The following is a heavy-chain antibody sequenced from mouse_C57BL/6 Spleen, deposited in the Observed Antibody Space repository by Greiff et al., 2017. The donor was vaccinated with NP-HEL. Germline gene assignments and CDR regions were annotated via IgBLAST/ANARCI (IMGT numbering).Heavy chain of an antibody. Sequence: EVKLVESGGDLVKPGGSLKLSCAASGFTFSSYGMSWVRQTPDKRLEWVATISSGGSYTYYPDSVKGRFTISRDNAKNTLYLQMSSLKSEDTAMYYGASPNWDEYAMDYWGQGTSVTVAS. CDR2: ISSGGSYT. CDR3: ASPNWDEYAMDY. J-gene: IGHJ4*01. D-gene: IGHD4-1*02. V-gene: IGHV5-6*01. CDR1: GFTFSSYG.